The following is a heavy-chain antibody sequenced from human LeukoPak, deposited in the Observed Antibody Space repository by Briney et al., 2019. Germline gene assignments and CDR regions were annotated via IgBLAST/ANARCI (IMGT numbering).Heavy chain of an antibody. V-gene: IGHV3-30-3*01. CDR3: ARDLEIAVATLIDY. Sequence: GGSLRFSCAASGFTFSSYAMHWVRQAPGKGLEWVAVISYDGSNKYYADSVKGRFTISRDNSKNTLYLQMNSLRAEDTAVYYCARDLEIAVATLIDYWGQGTLVTVSS. CDR1: GFTFSSYA. J-gene: IGHJ4*02. D-gene: IGHD6-19*01. CDR2: ISYDGSNK.